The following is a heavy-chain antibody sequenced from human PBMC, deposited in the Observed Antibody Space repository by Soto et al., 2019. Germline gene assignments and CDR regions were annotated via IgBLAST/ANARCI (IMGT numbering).Heavy chain of an antibody. CDR3: ARNLQRYCSGGSCYPAATFYFDY. J-gene: IGHJ4*02. V-gene: IGHV3-21*01. Sequence: GGSLRLSCAASGFTFSSYSMNWVRQAPGKGLEWVSSISSSSSYIYYADSVKGRFTISGDNAKNSLYLQMNSLRAEDTAVYYCARNLQRYCSGGSCYPAATFYFDYWGQGTLVTVSS. D-gene: IGHD2-15*01. CDR2: ISSSSSYI. CDR1: GFTFSSYS.